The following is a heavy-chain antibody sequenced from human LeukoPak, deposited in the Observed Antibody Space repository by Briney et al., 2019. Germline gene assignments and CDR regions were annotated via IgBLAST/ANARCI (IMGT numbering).Heavy chain of an antibody. Sequence: GGSLRLSCAASGFTFSSYAMSWVRQAPGKGLEWVSDISGSGASTYYVDSVKGRFTISRDNSKNTLYLQMNSLRAEDTAVYYCARDHKGYSYGYRRGYSDYYYMDVWGKGTTVTVSS. CDR2: ISGSGAST. CDR1: GFTFSSYA. CDR3: ARDHKGYSYGYRRGYSDYYYMDV. V-gene: IGHV3-23*01. D-gene: IGHD5-18*01. J-gene: IGHJ6*03.